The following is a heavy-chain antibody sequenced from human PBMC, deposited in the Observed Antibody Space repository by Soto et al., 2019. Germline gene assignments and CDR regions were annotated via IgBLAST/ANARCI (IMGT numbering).Heavy chain of an antibody. CDR3: ARQMRRPIPYFRWLSPVPY. V-gene: IGHV4-39*01. CDR2: ISHSGDT. D-gene: IGHD3-22*01. J-gene: IGHJ4*02. CDR1: GDSITSPDFY. Sequence: QVRLQESGPGLVKPSGTLSLTCTVSGDSITSPDFYWGWIRRPPGQGLEWIGTISHSGDTFYNPPLHSRLTMSLDASNTLFSIRLTSVTAADASVYFCARQMRRPIPYFRWLSPVPYWGQGTQFTVSS.